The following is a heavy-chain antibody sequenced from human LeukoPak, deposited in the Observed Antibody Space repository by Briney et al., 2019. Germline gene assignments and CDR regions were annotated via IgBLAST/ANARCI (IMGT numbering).Heavy chain of an antibody. CDR3: AKLVDTARSVDY. D-gene: IGHD5-18*01. CDR1: GFTFTNYA. Sequence: GGSLRLSCAASGFTFTNYAMGWVRQAPGKGLEWVSAISGSGGSTYYADSVKGRFTISRDNSKNTLYLQVNSLRAEDTAVYYCAKLVDTARSVDYWGQGTLVTVSS. J-gene: IGHJ4*02. CDR2: ISGSGGST. V-gene: IGHV3-23*01.